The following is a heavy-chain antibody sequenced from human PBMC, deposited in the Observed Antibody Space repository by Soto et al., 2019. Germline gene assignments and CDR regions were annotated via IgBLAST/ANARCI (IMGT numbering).Heavy chain of an antibody. CDR3: ARVGISTNGNWFDP. Sequence: PSETLCLTSTVSGGSVRSGSDLWSLMRQPPGKGLEWIGYIYYRGTTNYNPSLESRVTISVDTSKNQFSLKLTSVTAVDTAVYYCARVGISTNGNWFDPWGQGTLVTVSS. CDR2: IYYRGTT. J-gene: IGHJ5*02. V-gene: IGHV4-61*01. CDR1: GGSVRSGSDL. D-gene: IGHD2-15*01.